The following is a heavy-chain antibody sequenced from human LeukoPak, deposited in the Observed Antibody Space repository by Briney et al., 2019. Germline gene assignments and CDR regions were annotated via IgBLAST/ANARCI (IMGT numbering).Heavy chain of an antibody. CDR1: GFTFSSYT. J-gene: IGHJ4*02. CDR3: APSCGSDCPGAY. D-gene: IGHD2-21*02. CDR2: ISSSSSST. V-gene: IGHV3-21*04. Sequence: PGGSLRLSCVASGFTFSSYTMSWVRQAPGKGLEWVSAISSSSSSTSYADSVKGRFTISRDNAKNSLFLQINSLRAEDTAVYYCAPSCGSDCPGAYRGQGTLVTVSS.